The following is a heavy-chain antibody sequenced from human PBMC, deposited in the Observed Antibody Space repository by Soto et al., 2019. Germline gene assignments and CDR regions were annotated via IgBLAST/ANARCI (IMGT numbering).Heavy chain of an antibody. Sequence: SETMSLTCAVYGGSFSGYYWNWIRQPPGKGLEWIGEINHSGSTNYNSSLKSRVTITVDTSKNQISLKLSSVTAADTAVYYCARHTPAISISDHWGQGTLVTVSS. D-gene: IGHD2-15*01. J-gene: IGHJ4*02. V-gene: IGHV4-34*01. CDR1: GGSFSGYY. CDR2: INHSGST. CDR3: ARHTPAISISDH.